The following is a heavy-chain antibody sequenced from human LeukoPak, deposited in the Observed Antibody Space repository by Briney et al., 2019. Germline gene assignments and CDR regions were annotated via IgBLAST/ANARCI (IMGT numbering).Heavy chain of an antibody. CDR1: GGAINRFY. V-gene: IGHV4-4*07. Sequence: SETLSLTCTVSGGAINRFYWSWIRQPAGKGLEWIGRIYTSGSTDYNPSLKSRVTMSVDTSKNQFSLKLSSVTAADTAVYYCARVGVGNWFDPWGQGTLVTVSS. CDR3: ARVGVGNWFDP. D-gene: IGHD2-8*01. CDR2: IYTSGST. J-gene: IGHJ5*02.